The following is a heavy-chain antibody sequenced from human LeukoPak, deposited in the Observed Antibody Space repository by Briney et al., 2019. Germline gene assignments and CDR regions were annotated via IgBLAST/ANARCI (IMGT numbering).Heavy chain of an antibody. J-gene: IGHJ4*02. CDR3: ARGSYSSGWGSDY. D-gene: IGHD6-19*01. CDR2: IFYTGST. V-gene: IGHV4-59*01. Sequence: TSETLSLTCTVSGGSTSDYYWSWLRQPPGKGLEWIGYIFYTGSTNYNPSLKSRVTISVDTSKNQFSLKLSTVTAADTAVYYCARGSYSSGWGSDYWGQGTLVTVSS. CDR1: GGSTSDYY.